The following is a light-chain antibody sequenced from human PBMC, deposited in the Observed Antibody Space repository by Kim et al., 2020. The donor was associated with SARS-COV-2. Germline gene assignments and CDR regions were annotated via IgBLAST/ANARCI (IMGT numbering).Light chain of an antibody. CDR3: QTWGTGMGV. V-gene: IGLV4-69*01. CDR1: SGNSSYA. J-gene: IGLJ2*01. Sequence: SVKLTCTLSSGNSSYAITWHQQQPEKGPRYLMYLNSDGSHSKGDGIPDRFSGSSSGAERYLTISSLQSDDEADYYCQTWGTGMGVFGGGTQLTVL. CDR2: LNSDGSH.